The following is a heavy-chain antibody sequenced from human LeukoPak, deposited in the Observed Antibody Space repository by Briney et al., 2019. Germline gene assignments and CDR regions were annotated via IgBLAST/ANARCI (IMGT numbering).Heavy chain of an antibody. Sequence: GGSLRLSCAASGFTFSTCGMHWVRQAPGKGLEWVAVISYDGSKEYYADSVRGRVTISRDNSKKMVYLQMNSLRVEDTASYYCAKAGRTAWLDPWGQGTLVTVSS. D-gene: IGHD1-1*01. CDR2: ISYDGSKE. CDR1: GFTFSTCG. V-gene: IGHV3-30*18. J-gene: IGHJ5*02. CDR3: AKAGRTAWLDP.